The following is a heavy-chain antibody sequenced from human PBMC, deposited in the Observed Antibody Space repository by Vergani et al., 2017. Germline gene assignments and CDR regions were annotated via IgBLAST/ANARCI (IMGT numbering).Heavy chain of an antibody. Sequence: VELLESGGGLAQPGGSLRVSCSASAFRVTTYYMSWVRQAPGKGLEWVSVIKSDGRTSYAESVRGRFTISRDTSRNAVYLQMNILRVEDTGVYYCTRSECSGTTCYGHYFDLWGHGILVTVSS. J-gene: IGHJ4*01. CDR1: AFRVTTYY. CDR2: IKSDGRT. D-gene: IGHD2-15*01. CDR3: TRSECSGTTCYGHYFDL. V-gene: IGHV3-66*02.